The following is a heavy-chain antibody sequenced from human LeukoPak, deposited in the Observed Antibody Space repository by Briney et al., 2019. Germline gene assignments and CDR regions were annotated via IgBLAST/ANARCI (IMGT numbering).Heavy chain of an antibody. D-gene: IGHD2-8*02. V-gene: IGHV3-48*02. Sequence: GWALRLSCACSGFTFSSFGMDGLRQAPGKGLEWLSDISTSSGTMYYADSVKGRFTIFRDNAKNSLSLQMNSLRDEDTAVYYCARDHCTGGVCYYYSDYWGQGTLVAVSS. CDR1: GFTFSSFG. CDR2: ISTSSGTM. CDR3: ARDHCTGGVCYYYSDY. J-gene: IGHJ4*02.